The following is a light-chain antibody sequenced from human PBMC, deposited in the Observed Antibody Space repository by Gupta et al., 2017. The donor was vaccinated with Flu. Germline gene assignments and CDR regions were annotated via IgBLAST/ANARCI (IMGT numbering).Light chain of an antibody. CDR2: KDN. Sequence: SAELTQPRPVSVTPGQTAKVNCSGDVLPNQYVHWYQQRSGQAPVLLIYKDNERPSEILDRFSCSSSGTTATLTISGVQAEDEADYYCQSADSSGIWVFGGGTKLTVL. CDR1: VLPNQY. J-gene: IGLJ3*02. CDR3: QSADSSGIWV. V-gene: IGLV3-25*02.